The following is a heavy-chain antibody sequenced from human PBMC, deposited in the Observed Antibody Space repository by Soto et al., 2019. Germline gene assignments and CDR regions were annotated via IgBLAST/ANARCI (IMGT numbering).Heavy chain of an antibody. D-gene: IGHD6-13*01. J-gene: IGHJ4*02. CDR1: GFTFDDYA. V-gene: IGHV3-9*01. Sequence: EVQLVESGGGLVQPGRSLRLSCAASGFTFDDYAMHWVRQAPGKGLEWVSGISWNSGSIGYADSVKGRFTISRDNAKNSLYLQMNSLRAEDTALYYCAKDGYSSSWSEFDYWGRGTLVTVSS. CDR2: ISWNSGSI. CDR3: AKDGYSSSWSEFDY.